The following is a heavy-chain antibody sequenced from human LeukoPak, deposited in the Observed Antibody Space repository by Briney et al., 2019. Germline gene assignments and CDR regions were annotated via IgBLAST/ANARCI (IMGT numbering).Heavy chain of an antibody. Sequence: PGGSLRLSCAASGFTFDDYAMHWVRQAPGKGLEWVSGISWNSGSIGSADSVKGRFTISRDNAKNSLYLQKNSLRAEDTALYYCAKVVSSRDYGMDVWGQGATVTVSS. CDR3: AKVVSSRDYGMDV. V-gene: IGHV3-9*01. CDR1: GFTFDDYA. J-gene: IGHJ6*02. CDR2: ISWNSGSI. D-gene: IGHD2-21*01.